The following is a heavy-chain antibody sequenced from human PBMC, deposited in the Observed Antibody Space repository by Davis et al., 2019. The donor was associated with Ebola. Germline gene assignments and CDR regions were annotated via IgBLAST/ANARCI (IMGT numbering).Heavy chain of an antibody. D-gene: IGHD3-22*01. Sequence: GGSLRLSCAASGFTFSSYGMHWVRQAPGKGLEWVAFIRYDGSNKYYADSAKGRFTISRDNSKNTLYLQMNSLRAEDTAVYYCARDSSSGYYLYYFDYWGQGTLVTVSS. J-gene: IGHJ4*02. CDR3: ARDSSSGYYLYYFDY. CDR1: GFTFSSYG. CDR2: IRYDGSNK. V-gene: IGHV3-30*02.